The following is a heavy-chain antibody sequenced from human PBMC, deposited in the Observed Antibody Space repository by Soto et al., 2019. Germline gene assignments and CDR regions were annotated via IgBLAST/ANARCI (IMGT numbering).Heavy chain of an antibody. J-gene: IGHJ4*02. CDR1: GFTFSSYA. CDR2: ISGSGGST. Sequence: PGGSLRLSCAASGFTFSSYAMSWVRQAPGKGLEWVSAISGSGGSTYYADSVKGRFTISRDNSKNTLYLQMNSLRAEDTAVYYCAKVKYYYDSSGYYGYWGQGTLVTVSS. V-gene: IGHV3-23*01. CDR3: AKVKYYYDSSGYYGY. D-gene: IGHD3-22*01.